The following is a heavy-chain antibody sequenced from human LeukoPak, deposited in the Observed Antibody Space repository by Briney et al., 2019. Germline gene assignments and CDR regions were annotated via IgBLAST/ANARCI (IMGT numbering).Heavy chain of an antibody. CDR1: GFTFSTYD. D-gene: IGHD3-22*01. V-gene: IGHV3-13*01. J-gene: IGHJ4*02. CDR2: IGTAGDT. Sequence: GGSLRLSCAASGFTFSTYDMHWVRQATGKGLEWVSAIGTAGDTYYPGSVKGRFTISRENATNSLYLQMNSLRAEDTAVYYCARVRYYYDNSGYSSPYYFDYWGQGTLVTVSS. CDR3: ARVRYYYDNSGYSSPYYFDY.